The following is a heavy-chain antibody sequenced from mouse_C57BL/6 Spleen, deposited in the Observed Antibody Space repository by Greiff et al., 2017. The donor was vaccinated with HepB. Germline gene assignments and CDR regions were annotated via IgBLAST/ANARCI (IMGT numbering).Heavy chain of an antibody. CDR1: GFSFTSYG. D-gene: IGHD2-1*01. J-gene: IGHJ1*03. Sequence: VKVEESGPGLVQPSQCLSITCTVSGFSFTSYGIHWVRQSPGKGLEWLGLIWSGGSTDYYAAFISSLSTSKDNSKSQVFFKMSSLQADDAAIYYCDGYGNYLPWYVDVWGTGTTVTVSS. CDR2: IWSGGST. V-gene: IGHV2-2*01. CDR3: DGYGNYLPWYVDV.